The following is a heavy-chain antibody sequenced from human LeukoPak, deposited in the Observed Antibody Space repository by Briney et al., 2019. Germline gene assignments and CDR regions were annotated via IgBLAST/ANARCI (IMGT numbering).Heavy chain of an antibody. V-gene: IGHV3-23*01. CDR3: AKDRGGMTTVTMDY. CDR2: ISGSGGST. D-gene: IGHD4-17*01. Sequence: GGSLRLSCAASGFTFSSYGMSWVRQAPGKGLEWVSAISGSGGSTYYADSVKGRFTISRDNSKNTLYLQMNSLRAEDTAVYYCAKDRGGMTTVTMDYWGQGTLVTVSS. J-gene: IGHJ4*02. CDR1: GFTFSSYG.